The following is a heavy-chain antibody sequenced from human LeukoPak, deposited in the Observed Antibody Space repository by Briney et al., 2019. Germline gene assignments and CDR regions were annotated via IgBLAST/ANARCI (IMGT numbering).Heavy chain of an antibody. D-gene: IGHD7-27*01. J-gene: IGHJ4*02. CDR2: ISWNSGSI. CDR1: GFTFDDYA. CDR3: ARDDNWGWGH. Sequence: GRSLRLSCAASGFTFDDYAMRWVRQAPGKGLEWVSGISWNSGSIDYVDSVKGRFTISRENAKNLLYLQMNSLRDEDTAVYYCARDDNWGWGHWGQGTLVSVSS. V-gene: IGHV3-9*01.